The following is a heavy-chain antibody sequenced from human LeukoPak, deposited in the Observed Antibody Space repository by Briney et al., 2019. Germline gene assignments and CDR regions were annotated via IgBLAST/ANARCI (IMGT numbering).Heavy chain of an antibody. CDR3: ARHSSNWGIFDY. CDR2: IYYSGST. V-gene: IGHV4-39*01. CDR1: GGSISSSSYY. J-gene: IGHJ4*02. D-gene: IGHD6-13*01. Sequence: PSETLSLTCTVSGGSISSSSYYWGWIRQPPGKGLEWIGSIYYSGSTYYNPSLKSRVTISGDTPKNQFSLKLSSVTAADTAVYYCARHSSNWGIFDYWGQGTLVTVSS.